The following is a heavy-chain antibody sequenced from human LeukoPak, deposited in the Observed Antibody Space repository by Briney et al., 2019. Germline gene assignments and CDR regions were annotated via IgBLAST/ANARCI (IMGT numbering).Heavy chain of an antibody. CDR3: ARDAPGSTFDY. CDR2: ISANNGNT. J-gene: IGHJ4*02. CDR1: GYTFTSYG. Sequence: ASVKVSCKASGYTFTSYGISWVRQAPGQGLEWMGWISANNGNTNYAQRLQGRVTMTTDTSTSTAYMDLRSLRSDDTAVYYCARDAPGSTFDYWGQGTLVTVSS. V-gene: IGHV1-18*01. D-gene: IGHD6-13*01.